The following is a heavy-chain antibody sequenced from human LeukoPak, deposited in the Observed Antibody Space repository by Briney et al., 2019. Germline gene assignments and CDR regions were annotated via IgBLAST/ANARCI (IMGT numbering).Heavy chain of an antibody. CDR2: ISGSGGST. D-gene: IGHD4-23*01. CDR3: AKVHGGLREGWFDP. V-gene: IGHV3-23*01. J-gene: IGHJ5*02. Sequence: GSLRLSCAASEFTFSSYGMSWVRQAPGKGLEWVSAISGSGGSTYYADSVKGRFTISRDNSKNTLYLQMNSLRAEDTAVYYWAKVHGGLREGWFDPWGQGTLVTVSS. CDR1: EFTFSSYG.